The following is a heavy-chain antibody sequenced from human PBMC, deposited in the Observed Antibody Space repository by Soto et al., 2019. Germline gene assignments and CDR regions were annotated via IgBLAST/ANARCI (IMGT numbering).Heavy chain of an antibody. D-gene: IGHD6-25*01. J-gene: IGHJ4*02. CDR2: IGGDSRTT. CDR3: TNWPRISGGGGLFYY. Sequence: GGSLRLSCAASGFPFSTNAMTWVRQAPGKGLEWVSIIGGDSRTTFYADSVKGRFTVSRDNSKNTVYLDMNSLRGEDTAIYYCTNWPRISGGGGLFYYWGQGTLVTVSS. CDR1: GFPFSTNA. V-gene: IGHV3-23*01.